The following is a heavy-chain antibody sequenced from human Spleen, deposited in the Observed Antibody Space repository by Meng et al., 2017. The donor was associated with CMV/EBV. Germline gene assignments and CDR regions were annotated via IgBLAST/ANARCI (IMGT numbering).Heavy chain of an antibody. CDR3: ARDRGYSSDWDPHYNYYGMDV. V-gene: IGHV1-18*01. J-gene: IGHJ6*02. CDR1: G. Sequence: GISWGRQATGQGLEWMGWISGYNGNTNYVQKLQGRVTMTSDTSTSTAYMELRSLRSDDTAVYYCARDRGYSSDWDPHYNYYGMDVWGQGTTVTVSS. CDR2: ISGYNGNT. D-gene: IGHD5-18*01.